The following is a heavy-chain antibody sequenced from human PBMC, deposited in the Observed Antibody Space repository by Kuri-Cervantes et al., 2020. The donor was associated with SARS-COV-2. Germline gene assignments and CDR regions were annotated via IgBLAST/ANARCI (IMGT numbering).Heavy chain of an antibody. Sequence: SETLSLTCTVSGGSISSYYWSWIRQPPGKGLEWIGYIYYSGSTNYNPSLKSRVTISVDTSKNQFSLKLSSVTAADTAVYYCARGPYYGSGKFDPWGQGTLVTVSS. CDR1: GGSISSYY. CDR2: IYYSGST. V-gene: IGHV4-59*12. D-gene: IGHD3-10*01. J-gene: IGHJ5*02. CDR3: ARGPYYGSGKFDP.